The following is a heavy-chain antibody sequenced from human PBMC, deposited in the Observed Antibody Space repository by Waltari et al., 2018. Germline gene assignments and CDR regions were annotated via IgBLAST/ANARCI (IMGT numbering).Heavy chain of an antibody. D-gene: IGHD3-22*01. CDR1: EFTFSSYA. Sequence: QEQLVESGGGVVQPGRSLRVSCAASEFTFSSYAMPWVRQAPGKGLEWVAVISYNERNIYYVDSVKGRFTISRDNSRKTLYLQMNSLRTEDTAVYYCARDYCDRTNCHGMDVWGQGTTVTVSS. CDR2: ISYNERNI. CDR3: ARDYCDRTNCHGMDV. V-gene: IGHV3-30*04. J-gene: IGHJ6*02.